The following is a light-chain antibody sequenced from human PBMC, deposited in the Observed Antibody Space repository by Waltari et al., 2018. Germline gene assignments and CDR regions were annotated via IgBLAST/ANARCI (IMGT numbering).Light chain of an antibody. CDR3: HQYESVPYT. CDR2: GAS. V-gene: IGKV3-20*01. Sequence: EIVLTQSPGTLSLSPGESATLSCRASHFFASIYMAWFQQKPGQAPRLLIDGASTRATGIPDRFSGSGSEKDFTLIISRLEPEDSAVYYCHQYESVPYTFGQGTKLQIK. J-gene: IGKJ2*01. CDR1: HFFASIY.